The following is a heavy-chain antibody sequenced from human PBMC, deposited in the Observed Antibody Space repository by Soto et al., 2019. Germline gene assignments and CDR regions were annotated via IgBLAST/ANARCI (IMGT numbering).Heavy chain of an antibody. CDR3: AKGNQGSD. CDR2: FTGGGRT. J-gene: IGHJ4*02. V-gene: IGHV3-23*01. Sequence: EVQLLDSGGGLVQPGGSLRLSCAASGFTFSTYAMGWVRQAPGKGLEWASTFTGGGRTFYADFVKGRFTISRDNSKNTLYLQMNSLRADDTAVYYCAKGNQGSDWGQGTLVTVSS. CDR1: GFTFSTYA.